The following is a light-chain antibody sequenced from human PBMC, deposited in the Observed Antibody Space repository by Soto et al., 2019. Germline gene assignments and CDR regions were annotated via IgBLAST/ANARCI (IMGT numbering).Light chain of an antibody. CDR2: KAS. CDR1: QNIGTW. V-gene: IGKV1-5*03. Sequence: DIQMTQSPSTLSASVGDTVIITCRASQNIGTWLAWYQQKPGKAPKLLIYKASSLLSGVPSRFSGSGSGTEFTLTISSLQSDDFAIYYCQQYDTYRTFGQGTKVEIK. CDR3: QQYDTYRT. J-gene: IGKJ1*01.